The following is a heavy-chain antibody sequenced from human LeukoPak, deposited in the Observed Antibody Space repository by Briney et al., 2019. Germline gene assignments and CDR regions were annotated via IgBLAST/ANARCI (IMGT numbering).Heavy chain of an antibody. CDR1: GGSISSYY. CDR3: ARGKTYYYDSSGYWASGDFDY. D-gene: IGHD3-22*01. V-gene: IGHV4-34*01. Sequence: SETLSLTCTVSGGSISSYYWSWIRQPPGKGLEWIGEINHSGSTNYNPSLKSRVTISVDTSKNQFSLKLSSVTAADTAVYYCARGKTYYYDSSGYWASGDFDYWGQGTLVTVSS. J-gene: IGHJ4*02. CDR2: INHSGST.